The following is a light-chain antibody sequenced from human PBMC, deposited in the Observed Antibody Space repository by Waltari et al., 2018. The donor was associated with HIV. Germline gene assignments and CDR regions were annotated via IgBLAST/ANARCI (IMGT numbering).Light chain of an antibody. CDR3: QQAAGFPLT. Sequence: DIQMTQSPSSVSASVGDRVTITCRASQGISSWLAWYQKKPGKAPNVLIYAASSLQTGVPSRFSGSGSGTNFNLTISSLQPEDFATYYCQQAAGFPLTFGGGTKVEIK. CDR1: QGISSW. J-gene: IGKJ4*01. CDR2: AAS. V-gene: IGKV1-12*01.